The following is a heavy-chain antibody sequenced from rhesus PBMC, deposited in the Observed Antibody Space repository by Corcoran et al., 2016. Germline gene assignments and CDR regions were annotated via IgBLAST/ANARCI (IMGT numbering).Heavy chain of an antibody. J-gene: IGHJ4*01. D-gene: IGHD3-9*01. V-gene: IGHV3-54*02. CDR1: GFTFSSYG. CDR2: ISYDGSKK. Sequence: EVQLVESGGGLVQPGGSLRLSCAASGFTFSSYGMHWVRQAPGKGLEWVAVISYDGSKKYYADSEKDRFIISRDNSKNMLYLQMNNLKLEDTAVYYCASNYEDDYGYYFSWGQGVLVTVSS. CDR3: ASNYEDDYGYYFS.